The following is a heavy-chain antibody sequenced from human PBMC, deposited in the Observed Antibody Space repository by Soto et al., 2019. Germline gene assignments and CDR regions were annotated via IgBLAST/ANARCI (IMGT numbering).Heavy chain of an antibody. V-gene: IGHV1-18*01. D-gene: IGHD1-1*01. CDR1: GYTFTSYG. CDR2: ISAYNGNT. CDR3: ARDEPHKWNDGGWFDP. J-gene: IGHJ5*02. Sequence: QVQLVQSGAEVKKPGASVKVSCKASGYTFTSYGISWVRQASGQGLEWMGWISAYNGNTKYAQKLQGRVTMTTDTATSTAYMELRSLRSDDTAVYYCARDEPHKWNDGGWFDPWGQGTLVTVSS.